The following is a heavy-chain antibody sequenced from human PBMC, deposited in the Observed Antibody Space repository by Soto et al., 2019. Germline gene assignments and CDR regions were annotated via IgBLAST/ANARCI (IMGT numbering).Heavy chain of an antibody. Sequence: PGGSLRLSWAASGFTLSSDAISWVRQAPGKGLEWVSAISGSGGSTYYADSVKGRFTISRDNSKNTLYLQMNSLRAEDTAVYYCAKDAAPALTSYFDYWGQGTLVTVSS. D-gene: IGHD3-9*01. CDR3: AKDAAPALTSYFDY. CDR2: ISGSGGST. V-gene: IGHV3-23*01. CDR1: GFTLSSDA. J-gene: IGHJ4*02.